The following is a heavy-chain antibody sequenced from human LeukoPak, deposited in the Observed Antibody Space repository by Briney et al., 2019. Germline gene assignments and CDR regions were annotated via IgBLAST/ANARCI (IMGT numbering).Heavy chain of an antibody. V-gene: IGHV1-69*13. CDR2: IIPIFGTA. CDR3: ARFYGGNQDY. CDR1: GGTFSSYA. D-gene: IGHD4-23*01. J-gene: IGHJ4*02. Sequence: ASVKVSCTASGGTFSSYAISWVRQAPGQGLEWMGGIIPIFGTANYAQKFQGRVTITADESTSTAYMELSSLRSEDTAVYYCARFYGGNQDYWGQGTLVTVSS.